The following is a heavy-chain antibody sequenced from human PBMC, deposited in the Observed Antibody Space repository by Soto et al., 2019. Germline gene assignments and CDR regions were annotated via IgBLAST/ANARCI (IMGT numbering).Heavy chain of an antibody. CDR1: GFTFSSFA. D-gene: IGHD2-15*01. J-gene: IGHJ4*02. CDR2: FSGSGGNT. V-gene: IGHV3-23*01. CDR3: AKEPTSVDARYLFGGNPPADY. Sequence: EVQLLESGGVLVQPGGSLRLSCAAAGFTFSSFAMNWVRQTPGKGLQWVSAFSGSGGNTSHAESVKGRFTISRENSKNTLSLQINDLTVEDTAMYYCAKEPTSVDARYLFGGNPPADYWGQGTMVTVSS.